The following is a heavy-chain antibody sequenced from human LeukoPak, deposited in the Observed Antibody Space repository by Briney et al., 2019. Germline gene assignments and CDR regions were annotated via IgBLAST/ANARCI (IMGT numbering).Heavy chain of an antibody. J-gene: IGHJ4*02. V-gene: IGHV5-51*01. Sequence: GAPLKISCKGSVYSFIRNWICCVRQLPGKGLEWMAIIYPGDSDTRYSPSFQGQVTISADKSISTAYLQWSSLTASDTAMYYCARLGTSATYFEFWGQGTLVTVSS. CDR3: ARLGTSATYFEF. CDR2: IYPGDSDT. CDR1: VYSFIRNW. D-gene: IGHD2-15*01.